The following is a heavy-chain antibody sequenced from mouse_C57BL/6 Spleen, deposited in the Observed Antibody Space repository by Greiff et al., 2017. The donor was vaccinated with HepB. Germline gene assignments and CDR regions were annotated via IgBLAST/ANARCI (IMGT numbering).Heavy chain of an antibody. Sequence: QVQLQQSGPGLVQPSQSLSITCTVSGFSLTSYGVHWVRQSPGKGLEWLGVIWSGGSTDYNAAFISRLSISKDNSKSQVFFKMNSLQADDTAIYYCASLYYGSIFDYWGQGTTLTVSS. CDR3: ASLYYGSIFDY. CDR2: IWSGGST. D-gene: IGHD1-1*01. CDR1: GFSLTSYG. V-gene: IGHV2-2*01. J-gene: IGHJ2*01.